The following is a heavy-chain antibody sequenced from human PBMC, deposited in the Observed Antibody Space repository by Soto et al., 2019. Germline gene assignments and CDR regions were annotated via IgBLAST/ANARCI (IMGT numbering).Heavy chain of an antibody. CDR2: ISTYNTNT. Sequence: QVQLVQSGAEVKNPGASVTVSCKASGERFTTYGISWVRQAPGQGLEWMGWISTYNTNTNYALKFQGRLLLTTDTSTTTAHMELRSLRPDDSAVYYCARWAGQVRDYGGPFDYWGQGTLVTVSS. CDR1: GERFTTYG. V-gene: IGHV1-18*04. J-gene: IGHJ4*02. D-gene: IGHD4-17*01. CDR3: ARWAGQVRDYGGPFDY.